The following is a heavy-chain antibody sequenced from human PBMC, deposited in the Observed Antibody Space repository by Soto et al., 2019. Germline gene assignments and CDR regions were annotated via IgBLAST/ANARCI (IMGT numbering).Heavy chain of an antibody. CDR2: TIPIFGTA. CDR1: GGTFSSYA. CDR3: ARERRGYYFDY. J-gene: IGHJ4*02. V-gene: IGHV1-69*01. Sequence: QVQLVQSGAEVKKPGSSVKVSCKASGGTFSSYAISWVRQAPGQGLEWMGGTIPIFGTANYAQKFQGRVTITAYESTSTAYMELSSLRSEDTAVYYCARERRGYYFDYWGQGTLVTVSS. D-gene: IGHD3-10*01.